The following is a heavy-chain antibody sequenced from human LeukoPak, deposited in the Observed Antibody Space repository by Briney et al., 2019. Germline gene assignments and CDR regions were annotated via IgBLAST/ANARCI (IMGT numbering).Heavy chain of an antibody. J-gene: IGHJ4*02. D-gene: IGHD3-22*01. CDR1: GYTFTSYY. Sequence: ASVKVSCKASGYTFTSYYMHWVRQAPGQGLEWMGIINPSGGSTSYAQKFQGRVTMTRDTSTSTVYMELSSLRSEDTAVYYCARNYYDGSGYYYGDYWGQGTLVTVSS. CDR3: ARNYYDGSGYYYGDY. CDR2: INPSGGST. V-gene: IGHV1-46*01.